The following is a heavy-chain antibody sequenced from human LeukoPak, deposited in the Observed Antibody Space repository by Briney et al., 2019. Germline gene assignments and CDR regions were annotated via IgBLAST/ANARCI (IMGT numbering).Heavy chain of an antibody. D-gene: IGHD3-9*01. CDR3: AREGDDILTGYPRFDY. CDR2: IYASGST. Sequence: SETLSLTCTVSGASITSYYWSWIRQPAGKGLEWIGRIYASGSTTYNPSLKSRVNMAVDTSKNQFSLKLSSVTAADTAVYYCAREGDDILTGYPRFDYWGQGTLVTVSS. J-gene: IGHJ4*02. V-gene: IGHV4-4*07. CDR1: GASITSYY.